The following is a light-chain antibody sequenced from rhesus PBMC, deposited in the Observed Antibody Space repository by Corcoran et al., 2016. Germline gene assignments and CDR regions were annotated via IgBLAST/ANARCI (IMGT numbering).Light chain of an antibody. CDR1: QRVSSG. CDR3: QQYSKSPHLT. V-gene: IGKV3-17*01. J-gene: IGKJ4*01. CDR2: DAS. Sequence: EIVLTQSPATLSLSPGERATLSCRASQRVSSGFAWYQTQPGQAPRLRSYDASSMGTGIPDRFSGSGSGPDFYLTISSLAPEDVGVYYCQQYSKSPHLTFGGGTKVELK.